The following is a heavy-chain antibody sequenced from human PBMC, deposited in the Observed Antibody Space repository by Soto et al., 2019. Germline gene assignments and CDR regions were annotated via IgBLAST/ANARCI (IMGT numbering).Heavy chain of an antibody. D-gene: IGHD1-7*01. V-gene: IGHV4-4*07. Sequence: PSETLSLTCTVSSGSINSFYWSWIRQPAGKGLEWIGRIHSSATTNYNPSLKSRVTMSVDTSRNQFSLKLTSVTAADTAVYYCARDRIIGTSYSDYWGQGVLVTVSS. CDR3: ARDRIIGTSYSDY. J-gene: IGHJ4*02. CDR2: IHSSATT. CDR1: SGSINSFY.